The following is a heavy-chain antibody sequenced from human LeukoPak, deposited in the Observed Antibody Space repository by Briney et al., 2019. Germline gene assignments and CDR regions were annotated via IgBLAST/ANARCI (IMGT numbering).Heavy chain of an antibody. CDR2: IDPSDSYT. CDR1: GYSFTSYW. Sequence: KRGESLKISGKGSGYSFTSYWISWVRQMPGKGLEGMGRIDPSDSYTNYSPSFQGHVTISADEPTSTAYLQWSSLKDSDTAMYYCARRSEVRGYYYYFDYWGQGTLVTVSS. D-gene: IGHD3-22*01. J-gene: IGHJ4*02. CDR3: ARRSEVRGYYYYFDY. V-gene: IGHV5-10-1*01.